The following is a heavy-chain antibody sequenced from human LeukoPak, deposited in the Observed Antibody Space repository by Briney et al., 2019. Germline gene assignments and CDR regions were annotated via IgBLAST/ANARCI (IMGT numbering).Heavy chain of an antibody. CDR3: TTERRESSGWYNWCFDY. CDR2: VKSKTDGGTT. CDR1: GFTFSTYW. Sequence: GGTLRLSCAASGFTFSTYWMSWVRQASGKGLEWVGRVKSKTDGGTTDYGAPVKGRFTISRDDSKNTLYLQMNNLKTEDTAVYYCTTERRESSGWYNWCFDYWGQGTLVTVSS. V-gene: IGHV3-15*01. J-gene: IGHJ4*02. D-gene: IGHD6-19*01.